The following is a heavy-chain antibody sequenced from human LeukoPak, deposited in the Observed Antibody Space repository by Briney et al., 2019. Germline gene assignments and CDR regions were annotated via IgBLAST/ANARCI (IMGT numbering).Heavy chain of an antibody. V-gene: IGHV4-4*07. CDR2: VYTNERT. CDR1: GDSLTDFY. D-gene: IGHD3-10*01. CDR3: ARDRGFPARFDS. Sequence: PSETLSLTCTVSGDSLTDFYWSWIRQPAGKGLEWIGRVYTNERTKYNPSLKSRLTMSVDTSSNQVFLRLTSVSAADTAVYFCARDRGFPARFDSWGQGILVTVSS. J-gene: IGHJ5*01.